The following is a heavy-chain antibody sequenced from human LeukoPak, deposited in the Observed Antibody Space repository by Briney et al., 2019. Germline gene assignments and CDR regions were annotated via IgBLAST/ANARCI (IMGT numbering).Heavy chain of an antibody. CDR1: GSTFSSYS. CDR2: ISSSSSYI. J-gene: IGHJ4*02. V-gene: IGHV3-21*01. Sequence: GGSLRLSCAASGSTFSSYSMNWVRQAPGKGLEWVSSISSSSSYIYYADSVKGRFTISRENAKNSLYLQMNSLRAEDTAVYYCASSRWELRLDYWGQGTLVTVSS. CDR3: ASSRWELRLDY. D-gene: IGHD1-26*01.